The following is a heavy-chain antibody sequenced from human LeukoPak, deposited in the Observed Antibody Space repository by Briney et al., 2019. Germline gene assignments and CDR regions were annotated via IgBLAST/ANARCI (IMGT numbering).Heavy chain of an antibody. Sequence: ASVKVSCKTSGYTFTSYYMHWVRPAPGQGLQWLGWINPNSGGTILPQQFRGRLTLTRDMSVSTAFLDLSGLTSGDTAVYYCATSSGSAVFPFDYRGQGTLVIVSS. CDR1: GYTFTSYY. CDR2: INPNSGGT. D-gene: IGHD6-25*01. J-gene: IGHJ4*02. V-gene: IGHV1-2*02. CDR3: ATSSGSAVFPFDY.